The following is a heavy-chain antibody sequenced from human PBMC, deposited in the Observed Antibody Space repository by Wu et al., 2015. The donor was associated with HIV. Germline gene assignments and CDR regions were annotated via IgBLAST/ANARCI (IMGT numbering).Heavy chain of an antibody. CDR1: GYTFTGDY. Sequence: QVQLVQSGAEVKKPGASVKVSCKASGYTFTGDYMHWVRQAPGQGLEWMGWINPNSGDTNYAQKFQGRVTMTRDTSISTAYMELSRLRSDDTAMYYCARGIVGSTAAYYYYYYMDSGAKGPRSPSP. J-gene: IGHJ6*03. CDR3: ARGIVGSTAAYYYYYYMDS. D-gene: IGHD1-26*01. CDR2: INPNSGDT. V-gene: IGHV1-2*02.